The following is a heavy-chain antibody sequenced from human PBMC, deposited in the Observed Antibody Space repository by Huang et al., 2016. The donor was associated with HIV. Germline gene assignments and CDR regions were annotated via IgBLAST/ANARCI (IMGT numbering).Heavy chain of an antibody. CDR2: ISYDAKTK. V-gene: IGHV3-30*18. CDR3: AKGGSAAAVLDF. J-gene: IGHJ4*02. CDR1: GFTFSSYG. D-gene: IGHD6-13*01. Sequence: QVQLVESGGGVVQPGRSLRISCAASGFTFSSYGMHWGRQAPGKGLGWVAVISYDAKTKYYADSGKGRFSISRDNSKTTVYLQLNSLRLEDTAVYYCAKGGSAAAVLDFWGQGTLVTVSS.